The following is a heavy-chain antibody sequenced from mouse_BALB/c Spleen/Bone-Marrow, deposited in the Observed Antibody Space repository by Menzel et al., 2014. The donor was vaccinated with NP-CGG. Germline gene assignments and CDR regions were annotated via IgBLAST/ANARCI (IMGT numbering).Heavy chain of an antibody. CDR1: GFDFRRYW. V-gene: IGHV4-1*02. J-gene: IGHJ3*01. CDR3: ARLGYYGWFAY. D-gene: IGHD2-3*01. Sequence: EVKLMESGGGLVQPGGSLKLSCAASGFDFRRYWMSWVRQAPGKGLEWIGEINPGSNTINYTPSLKDKFIISRDNAENTLYLQMSKVKSEDTALYYCARLGYYGWFAYWGQGTLVTVSA. CDR2: INPGSNTI.